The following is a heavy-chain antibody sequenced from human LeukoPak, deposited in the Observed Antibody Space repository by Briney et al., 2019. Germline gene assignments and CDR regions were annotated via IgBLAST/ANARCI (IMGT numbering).Heavy chain of an antibody. V-gene: IGHV4-59*02. CDR3: ARTIHYDRIATYFDY. Sequence: SGTLSLTCTVSGASVSDYSWTWIRQPPGKGLEWIGNISYSGSTTYNPSLKSRVTISVDTSKTQFSLQLNSVTAADTAVYYCARTIHYDRIATYFDYWGQGTLVTVSS. D-gene: IGHD3-22*01. CDR1: GASVSDYS. J-gene: IGHJ4*02. CDR2: ISYSGST.